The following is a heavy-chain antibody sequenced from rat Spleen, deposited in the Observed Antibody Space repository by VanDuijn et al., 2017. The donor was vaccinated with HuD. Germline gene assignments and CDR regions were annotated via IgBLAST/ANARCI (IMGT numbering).Heavy chain of an antibody. CDR2: IPNTGGNT. J-gene: IGHJ2*01. CDR1: GFTFNNYW. Sequence: EVQLVESGGGLVQPGRSLKLSCVASGFTFNNYWMTWISQAPGKGLEWVASIPNTGGNTYYPDSVRGRFTISRDDAKSTLFLQMDSLRSEDTATYYCTTVRDSGFLLDYWGQGVMVTVSS. V-gene: IGHV5-31*01. D-gene: IGHD4-4*01. CDR3: TTVRDSGFLLDY.